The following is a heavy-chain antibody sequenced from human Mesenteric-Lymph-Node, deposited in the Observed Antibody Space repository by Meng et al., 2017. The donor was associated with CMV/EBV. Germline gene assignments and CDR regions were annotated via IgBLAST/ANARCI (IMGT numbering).Heavy chain of an antibody. Sequence: ASVKVSCKAFGYTFTGYYIHWMRQAPGQGLEWMGWINPNSGGTNYAQKFQGRVTMTRDTSISTAYMELSRLRSDDTAVYYCAREEDNWNDGVVEHYYYGMDVWGQGTTVTVSS. V-gene: IGHV1-2*02. J-gene: IGHJ6*02. D-gene: IGHD1-1*01. CDR3: AREEDNWNDGVVEHYYYGMDV. CDR2: INPNSGGT. CDR1: GYTFTGYY.